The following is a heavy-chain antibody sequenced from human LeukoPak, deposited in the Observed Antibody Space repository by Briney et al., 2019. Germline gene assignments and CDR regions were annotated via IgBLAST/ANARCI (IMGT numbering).Heavy chain of an antibody. CDR3: ARDGTYTDYDPDFDI. Sequence: GGSLRLSCAASGFTFSRFWMSWVRQAPGKGLEWVANIKQDGSEKYYVDSVKGRLTISRDNAKNSLYLQMNSLRAEDTAVFYCARDGTYTDYDPDFDIWGQGTLVTVSS. J-gene: IGHJ4*02. CDR2: IKQDGSEK. D-gene: IGHD5-12*01. CDR1: GFTFSRFW. V-gene: IGHV3-7*04.